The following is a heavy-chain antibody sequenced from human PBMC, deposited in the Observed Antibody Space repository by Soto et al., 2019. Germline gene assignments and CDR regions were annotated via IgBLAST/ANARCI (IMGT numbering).Heavy chain of an antibody. CDR2: IIPILGIA. CDR1: GGTFSSYT. CDR3: ARELRGGSCCGP. J-gene: IGHJ5*02. V-gene: IGHV1-69*08. D-gene: IGHD2-15*01. Sequence: QVQLVQSGAEVKKPGSSVKVSCKASGGTFSSYTISWVRQAPGQGLEWMGRIIPILGIANYAQKFQGRVTITADKSTSTAYMELSSLRSEDTAVYYCARELRGGSCCGPWGKGTLVTVSS.